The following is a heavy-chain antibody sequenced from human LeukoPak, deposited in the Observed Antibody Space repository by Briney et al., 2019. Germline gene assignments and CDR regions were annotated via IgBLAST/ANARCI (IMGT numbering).Heavy chain of an antibody. D-gene: IGHD6-13*01. J-gene: IGHJ4*02. V-gene: IGHV3-30*04. CDR3: ARDGALGSSSWYATFWY. CDR2: ISYDGSNK. CDR1: GFTFSSYA. Sequence: GRSLRLSCAASGFTFSSYAMHWVRQAPGKGLEWVAVISYDGSNKYYADSVKGRFTISRDNSKNTLYLQMNSLRAEDTAVYYCARDGALGSSSWYATFWYWGQGTLVTVSS.